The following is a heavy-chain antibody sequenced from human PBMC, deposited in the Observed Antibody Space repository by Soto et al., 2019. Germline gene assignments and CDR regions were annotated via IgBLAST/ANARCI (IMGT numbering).Heavy chain of an antibody. Sequence: QVQLVESGGGVVQPGRSLRLSCAASGFTFSSYGMHWVRQAPGKGLEWVAVISYDGSNKYYADSVKGRFTISRDISKNTLYLQMNSLRAEDTAVYYCAKSEKQWLVLTGWFDPWGQGTLVTVSS. D-gene: IGHD6-19*01. CDR3: AKSEKQWLVLTGWFDP. CDR1: GFTFSSYG. V-gene: IGHV3-30*18. CDR2: ISYDGSNK. J-gene: IGHJ5*02.